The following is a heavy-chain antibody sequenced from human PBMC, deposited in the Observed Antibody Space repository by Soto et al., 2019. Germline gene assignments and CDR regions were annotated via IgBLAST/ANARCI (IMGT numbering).Heavy chain of an antibody. CDR3: STDSYSDMTVVRLDN. D-gene: IGHD3-22*01. J-gene: IGHJ4*03. Sequence: GGSLRLSCAASGFTFSNAWINWVRQAPGKGLEWVGRSKSKPDGGTTDFAAPVKGRFAISRDDSKNIAYMQMNSLKIEDTAVYYCSTDSYSDMTVVRLDNWGHGTLVTVSS. CDR2: SKSKPDGGTT. V-gene: IGHV3-15*07. CDR1: GFTFSNAW.